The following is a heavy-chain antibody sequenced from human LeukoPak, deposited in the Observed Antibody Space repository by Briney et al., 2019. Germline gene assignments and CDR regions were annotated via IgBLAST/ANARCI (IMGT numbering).Heavy chain of an antibody. CDR1: GFTFSSYS. D-gene: IGHD1-7*01. CDR3: ARGGLELDY. V-gene: IGHV3-21*01. CDR2: ISSSSSYI. Sequence: PGGSLRLSCAASGFTFSSYSMNWVRQAPGKGLEWVSSISSSSSYIYYADSMKGRLTISRDNAKNALYLQMNSLRAEDTAVYYCARGGLELDYWGQGTLVTVSS. J-gene: IGHJ4*02.